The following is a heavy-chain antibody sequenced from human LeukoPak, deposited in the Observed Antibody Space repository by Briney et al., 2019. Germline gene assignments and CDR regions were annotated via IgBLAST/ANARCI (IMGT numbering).Heavy chain of an antibody. Sequence: SQTLPLTCTVSGDSVTSGGYFWTWIRQHPGKGPEWIGYISDSGTTSYNPSLKSRVSISVATSNNQFSLRLSSVTAADTAVYYCARDVVVTSSPDAFDIWGQGTMVTVSS. CDR2: ISDSGTT. CDR3: ARDVVVTSSPDAFDI. CDR1: GDSVTSGGYF. D-gene: IGHD2-21*02. J-gene: IGHJ3*02. V-gene: IGHV4-31*03.